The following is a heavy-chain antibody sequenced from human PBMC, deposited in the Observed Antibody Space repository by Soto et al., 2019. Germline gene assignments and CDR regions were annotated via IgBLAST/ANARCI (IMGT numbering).Heavy chain of an antibody. J-gene: IGHJ4*02. D-gene: IGHD2-15*01. CDR3: ARADDSYSVDY. V-gene: IGHV2-26*01. CDR1: GFSLTNDGVG. Sequence: QVTLKESGPVLVKPTETLTLTCTVSGFSLTNDGVGVSWIRQTPGRALEWLAHIFSNDLKYYTTSLRSRLTMSKDTSKSHVVLTMTNVDPADTATYYCARADDSYSVDYWGQGPLVTVSS. CDR2: IFSNDLK.